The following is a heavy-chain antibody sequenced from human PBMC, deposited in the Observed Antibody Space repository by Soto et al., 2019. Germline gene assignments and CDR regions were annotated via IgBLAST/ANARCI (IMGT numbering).Heavy chain of an antibody. CDR1: GYIFTDYY. V-gene: IGHV1-2*02. D-gene: IGHD1-26*01. CDR3: ARDDPGVGATPHYFDY. Sequence: ASVKVSCKASGYIFTDYYLHWVLQVPGQGPEWMGWMNPYNGDTNYARKFQGRVTMTRDTSNSTAYMQMSSLRSDDTAVYYCARDDPGVGATPHYFDYWGQGTLVTVSS. CDR2: MNPYNGDT. J-gene: IGHJ4*02.